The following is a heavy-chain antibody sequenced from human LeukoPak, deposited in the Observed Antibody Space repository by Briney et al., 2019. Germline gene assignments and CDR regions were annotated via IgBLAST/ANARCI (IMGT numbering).Heavy chain of an antibody. D-gene: IGHD3-22*01. CDR3: ARSDSYYDSSAWDA. CDR2: IYYSGST. CDR1: GGSITSGVYY. Sequence: TLSLTCCVSGGSITSGVYYWSWSRQPPGKGLEWMGYIYYSGSTYYNPSLKSRVTISVDTAKTQFSLKLSSVTAADTAMDYCARSDSYYDSSAWDAWGQGTLVTVSS. J-gene: IGHJ5*02. V-gene: IGHV4-31*03.